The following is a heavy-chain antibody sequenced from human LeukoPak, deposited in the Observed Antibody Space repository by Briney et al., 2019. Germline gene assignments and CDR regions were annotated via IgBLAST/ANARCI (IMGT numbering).Heavy chain of an antibody. V-gene: IGHV1-2*04. J-gene: IGHJ4*02. CDR2: INPNSGGT. D-gene: IGHD3-22*01. CDR3: ARDESYDSSGYYNY. CDR1: GYTFTGYY. Sequence: ASVKVSCKASGYTFTGYYMHWVRQATGQGLEWMGWINPNSGGTNYAQKFQGWVTMTRDTSISTAYMELSRLRSDDTAVYYCARDESYDSSGYYNYWGQGTLVTVSS.